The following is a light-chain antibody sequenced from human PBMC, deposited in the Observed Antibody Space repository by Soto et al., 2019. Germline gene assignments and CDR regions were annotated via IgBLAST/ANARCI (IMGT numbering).Light chain of an antibody. Sequence: QSVLTQPASVSGSPGQSITISCTGTSSDVGGYNYVSWYQQHPGKAPRLMIYDVSTRPSGVSNRFSGSKSGNTASLTTSGLQADDEADYYCSSYTPTRSYVFGTGTKVTVL. V-gene: IGLV2-14*03. CDR3: SSYTPTRSYV. CDR1: SSDVGGYNY. J-gene: IGLJ1*01. CDR2: DVS.